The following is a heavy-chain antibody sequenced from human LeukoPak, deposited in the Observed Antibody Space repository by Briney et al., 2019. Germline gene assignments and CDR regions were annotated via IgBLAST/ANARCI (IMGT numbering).Heavy chain of an antibody. J-gene: IGHJ4*02. V-gene: IGHV3-53*01. Sequence: PGGSLRLSCAASGFTVTSTYMSWVRQAPGKGLEWVSVIYSGGSPYYADSVKGRFTISRDNSKNTLYVQMNSLRAEDTAVYYCAMNAGQWLVPFDHWGQGTLVTVSS. CDR3: AMNAGQWLVPFDH. CDR1: GFTVTSTY. D-gene: IGHD6-19*01. CDR2: IYSGGSP.